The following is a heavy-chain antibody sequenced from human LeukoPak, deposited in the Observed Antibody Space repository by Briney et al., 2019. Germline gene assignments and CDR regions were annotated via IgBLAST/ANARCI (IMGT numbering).Heavy chain of an antibody. CDR1: GFTFSSYS. J-gene: IGHJ5*02. D-gene: IGHD3-10*01. Sequence: PGGSLRLSCAASGFTFSSYSMNWVRQAPGKGLDWVSAITTGGITYYGDSVKGRFTISRDNSKNTLYLQMNSLRAEDTAVYYCARDPGFGELFPQNWFDPWGQGTLVTVSS. CDR3: ARDPGFGELFPQNWFDP. CDR2: ITTGGIT. V-gene: IGHV3-66*02.